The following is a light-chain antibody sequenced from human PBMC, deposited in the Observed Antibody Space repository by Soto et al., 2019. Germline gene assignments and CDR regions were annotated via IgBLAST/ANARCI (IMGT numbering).Light chain of an antibody. CDR3: SLYAGSNNYV. CDR2: EVS. J-gene: IGLJ1*01. Sequence: QSALTQPPSASGSPGQSVTISCTGTSSDVGNYNYVSWYQQHPDKAPKLIISEVSNRPSGVPDRFSGSKSGNTASLTVSGLQAEDEADYYCSLYAGSNNYVFGTGTKLTVL. V-gene: IGLV2-8*01. CDR1: SSDVGNYNY.